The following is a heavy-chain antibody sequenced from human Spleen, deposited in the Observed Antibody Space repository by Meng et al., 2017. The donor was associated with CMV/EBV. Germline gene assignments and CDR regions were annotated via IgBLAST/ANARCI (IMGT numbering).Heavy chain of an antibody. D-gene: IGHD6-19*01. V-gene: IGHV4-38-2*02. Sequence: SETLSLTCTVSGYSISSGYYWSWIRQPPGKGLEWIGEINHSGSTNYNPSLKSRVTISVDTSKNQFSLKLSSVTAADTAVYYCAVPGYSSGWYRWGQGTLVTVSS. J-gene: IGHJ4*02. CDR3: AVPGYSSGWYR. CDR2: INHSGST. CDR1: GYSISSGYY.